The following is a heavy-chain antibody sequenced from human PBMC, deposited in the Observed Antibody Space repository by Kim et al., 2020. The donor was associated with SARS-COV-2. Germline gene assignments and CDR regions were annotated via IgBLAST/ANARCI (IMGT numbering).Heavy chain of an antibody. D-gene: IGHD4-17*01. CDR2: IYSGGSST. Sequence: GGSLRLSCEASGFTFASYAMSWVRQAPGKGLEWVSVIYSGGSSTYYADSVKGRFTISRDNSKNTPYLQMNSLRAEDTAVYYCAKGPYGETPPGNYWGQGTLVTVSS. J-gene: IGHJ4*02. V-gene: IGHV3-23*03. CDR3: AKGPYGETPPGNY. CDR1: GFTFASYA.